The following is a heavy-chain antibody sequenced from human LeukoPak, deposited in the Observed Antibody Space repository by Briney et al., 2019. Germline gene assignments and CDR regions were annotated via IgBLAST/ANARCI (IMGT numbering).Heavy chain of an antibody. J-gene: IGHJ3*02. CDR1: GYTFTSYE. CDR2: MNPNSGNT. CDR3: ARGDPFDI. V-gene: IGHV1-8*01. Sequence: GASVTVSCKACGYTFTSYEINGLRPAGGRRLEGMGCMNPNSGNTDYPQKFPGRGTMTRKTSISTAYMEVSCLRSEDTAVYYCARGDPFDIWGQGTMVTVSS.